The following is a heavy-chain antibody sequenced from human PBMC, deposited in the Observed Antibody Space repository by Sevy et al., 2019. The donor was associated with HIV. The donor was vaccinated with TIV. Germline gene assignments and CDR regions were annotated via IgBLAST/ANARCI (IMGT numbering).Heavy chain of an antibody. D-gene: IGHD1-26*01. Sequence: GESLKISCKASGNSFTTSWIGWVRQMPGKGLEWMGIIFPADSDTRYSPSCQGQVTISADNSISTAYLQWSSLKASDTAMYYCARARGIPHYYYGMDVWGQGTTVTVSS. CDR1: GNSFTTSW. V-gene: IGHV5-51*01. CDR2: IFPADSDT. J-gene: IGHJ6*02. CDR3: ARARGIPHYYYGMDV.